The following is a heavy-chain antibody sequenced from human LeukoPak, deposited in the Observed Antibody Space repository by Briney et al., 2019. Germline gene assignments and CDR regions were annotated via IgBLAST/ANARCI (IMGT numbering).Heavy chain of an antibody. CDR2: IYYSGST. CDR1: GGSISSYY. Sequence: SETLPLTCTVSGGSISSYYWSWIRQPPGKGLEWIGYIYYSGSTNYNPSLKSRVTISVDTSKNQFSLKLSSVTAADTAVYYCARVQSRLSWFDPWGQGTLVTVSS. CDR3: ARVQSRLSWFDP. V-gene: IGHV4-59*01. J-gene: IGHJ5*02.